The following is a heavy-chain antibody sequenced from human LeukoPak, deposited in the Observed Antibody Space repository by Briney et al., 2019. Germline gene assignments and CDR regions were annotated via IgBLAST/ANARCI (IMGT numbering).Heavy chain of an antibody. D-gene: IGHD6-13*01. Sequence: SETLSLTCAVYGGSFSGYYWSWLRQPPGKGLEWIGEINHSVSTNYNPSLKSRVTISVDTSKNQFSLKLSSVTAADTAVYYCAGAHGSSWYLRSKYFQHWGQGTLVTVSS. CDR1: GGSFSGYY. J-gene: IGHJ1*01. CDR3: AGAHGSSWYLRSKYFQH. CDR2: INHSVST. V-gene: IGHV4-34*01.